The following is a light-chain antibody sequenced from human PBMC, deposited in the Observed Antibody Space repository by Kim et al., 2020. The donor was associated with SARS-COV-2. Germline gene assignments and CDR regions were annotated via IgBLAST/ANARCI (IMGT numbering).Light chain of an antibody. CDR1: NIGSKS. Sequence: APGKTARMTCGGNNIGSKSVHWYQQKPGQAPVLVIYYVSDRPSGIPERFSGSNSGNTATLTISRVEAGDEADYYCQVWDSSSDHWVFGGGTQLTVL. CDR3: QVWDSSSDHWV. CDR2: YVS. V-gene: IGLV3-21*04. J-gene: IGLJ3*02.